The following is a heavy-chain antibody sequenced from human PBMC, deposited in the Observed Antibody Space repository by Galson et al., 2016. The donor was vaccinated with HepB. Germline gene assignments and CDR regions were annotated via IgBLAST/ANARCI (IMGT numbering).Heavy chain of an antibody. V-gene: IGHV1-69*06. D-gene: IGHD1-14*01. CDR3: ATKYNNVYYEVYYYGMDV. Sequence: SVKVSCKASGGNFSSSAISWVRQAPGQGLEWMGGIIPIFSTNYEQKLQGRVTINADKSTTTAYMELISLISEDTAVYYCATKYNNVYYEVYYYGMDVWGQGTTVTVSS. CDR2: IIPIFST. J-gene: IGHJ6*02. CDR1: GGNFSSSA.